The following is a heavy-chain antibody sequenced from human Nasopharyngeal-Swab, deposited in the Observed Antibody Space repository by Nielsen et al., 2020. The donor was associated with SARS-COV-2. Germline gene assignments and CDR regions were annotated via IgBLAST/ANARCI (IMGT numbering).Heavy chain of an antibody. CDR1: GFTFSSYA. CDR3: AREDGGDTMIVVVMVY. Sequence: GGSLRLSCAASGFTFSSYAMHWVRQAPGKGLEWVAVISYDGSNKYYADSVKGRFTISRDNSKNTLYLQTNSLRAEDTAVYYCAREDGGDTMIVVVMVYWGQGTLVTVSS. D-gene: IGHD3-22*01. V-gene: IGHV3-30*04. J-gene: IGHJ4*02. CDR2: ISYDGSNK.